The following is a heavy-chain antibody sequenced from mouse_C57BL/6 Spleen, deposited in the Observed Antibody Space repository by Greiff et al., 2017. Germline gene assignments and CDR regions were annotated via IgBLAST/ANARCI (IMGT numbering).Heavy chain of an antibody. CDR1: GYTFTSYW. CDR3: ARSGDYSNFFAY. V-gene: IGHV1-50*01. D-gene: IGHD2-5*01. Sequence: VQLQQPGAELVKPGASVKLSCKASGYTFTSYWMQWVKQRPGQGLEWIGEIDPSDSYTNYNQKFKGKATLTVDTSSSTAYMQLSSLTSEDSAVYYCARSGDYSNFFAYWGQGTLVTVSA. CDR2: IDPSDSYT. J-gene: IGHJ3*01.